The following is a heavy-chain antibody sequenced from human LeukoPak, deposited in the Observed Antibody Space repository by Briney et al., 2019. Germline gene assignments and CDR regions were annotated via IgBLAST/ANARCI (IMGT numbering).Heavy chain of an antibody. CDR1: GGSFNTYY. V-gene: IGHV4-34*01. Sequence: NPSETLSLTCAVYGGSFNTYYWNWIRQSPGKGLEWIGEINHTGTTNYNPSLKSRFTISVDTSKNQFSLKLTSVTAADTAVYYCARGAADRNNYYYYIDVWGKGTTVTVSS. D-gene: IGHD1/OR15-1a*01. CDR2: INHTGTT. J-gene: IGHJ6*03. CDR3: ARGAADRNNYYYYIDV.